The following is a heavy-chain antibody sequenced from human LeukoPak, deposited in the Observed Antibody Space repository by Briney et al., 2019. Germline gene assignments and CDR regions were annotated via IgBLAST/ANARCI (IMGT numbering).Heavy chain of an antibody. CDR2: IYHSGST. J-gene: IGHJ4*02. CDR3: ARSHDYGDSPYYFDY. V-gene: IGHV4-30-2*01. D-gene: IGHD4-17*01. CDR1: GFTFSSYS. Sequence: LRLSCAASGFTFSSYSMNWIRQPPGKGLEWIGYIYHSGSTYYNPSLKSRVTISVDRSKNQFSLKLSSVTAADTAVYYCARSHDYGDSPYYFDYWGQGTLVTVSS.